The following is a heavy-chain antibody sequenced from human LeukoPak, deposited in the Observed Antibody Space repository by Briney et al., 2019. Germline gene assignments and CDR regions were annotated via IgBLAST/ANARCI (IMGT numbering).Heavy chain of an antibody. CDR2: ISRNSGSI. V-gene: IGHV3-9*01. CDR1: GFTFDDYA. J-gene: IGHJ4*02. Sequence: GGSLRLSCAASGFTFDDYAMHWVRQAPGKGLEWVSGISRNSGSIGYADSVKGRFTISRDNAKNSLYLQMNSLRAEDTALYYCAKDGYSSSWYMGAFDYWGQGTLVTVSS. D-gene: IGHD6-13*01. CDR3: AKDGYSSSWYMGAFDY.